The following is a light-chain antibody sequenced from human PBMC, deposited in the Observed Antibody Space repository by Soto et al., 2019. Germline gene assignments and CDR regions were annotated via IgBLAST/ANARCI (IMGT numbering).Light chain of an antibody. CDR3: QQRANWPLT. Sequence: EIVLTQSPATLSLSPGARATLSCRASQSVSSYLAWYQQKPGQAPRLLIYDVSNRATGIPARFSGSGSGADFTLTISSLEPEDFAVYYCQQRANWPLTFGGGTKVEIK. CDR1: QSVSSY. V-gene: IGKV3-11*01. CDR2: DVS. J-gene: IGKJ4*01.